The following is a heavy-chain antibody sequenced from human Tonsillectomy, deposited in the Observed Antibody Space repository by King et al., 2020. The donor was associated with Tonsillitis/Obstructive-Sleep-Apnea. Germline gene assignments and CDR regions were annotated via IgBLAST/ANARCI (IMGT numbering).Heavy chain of an antibody. Sequence: VQLVESVGGLVKPGGSLRLSCSASVFTSSDYYMTWIRQASGKGLDWLSSSSSSRSYTSYADSVRVRLTIPRDNAKNSLSLQMNSLRAEDTAVYYCARSQDIVVVPAAIRPTDYYRDVWGKGTTVTVSS. V-gene: IGHV3-11*06. D-gene: IGHD2-2*02. CDR1: VFTSSDYY. CDR3: ARSQDIVVVPAAIRPTDYYRDV. CDR2: SSSSRSYT. J-gene: IGHJ6*03.